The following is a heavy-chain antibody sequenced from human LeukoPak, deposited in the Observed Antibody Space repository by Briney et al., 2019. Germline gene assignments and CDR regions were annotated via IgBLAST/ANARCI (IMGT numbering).Heavy chain of an antibody. D-gene: IGHD5-18*01. V-gene: IGHV3-30*02. CDR3: AEGLRGYSYGSDGY. Sequence: GGSLRLSXAASGFTFSSYGMHWVRQAPGKGLEWVAFIRYDGSNKYYADSVKGRFTISRDSSKNTLYLQMNSLRAEDTAVYYCAEGLRGYSYGSDGYWGQGTLVTVSS. CDR1: GFTFSSYG. J-gene: IGHJ4*02. CDR2: IRYDGSNK.